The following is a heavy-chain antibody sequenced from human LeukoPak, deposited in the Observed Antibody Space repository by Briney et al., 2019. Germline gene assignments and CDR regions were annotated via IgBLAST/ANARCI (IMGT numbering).Heavy chain of an antibody. CDR2: ISGSGGST. CDR1: GFTFSSYA. V-gene: IGHV3-23*01. J-gene: IGHJ4*02. D-gene: IGHD3-22*01. Sequence: GGSLRLSCAASGFTFSSYAMSWVRQAPGKGLEWVSAISGSGGSTYYADSVKGRFTISRDNSKNTLYLQMNSLRAEDTAAYYCAKGSYYDSSGSFYFDYWGQGTLVTVSS. CDR3: AKGSYYDSSGSFYFDY.